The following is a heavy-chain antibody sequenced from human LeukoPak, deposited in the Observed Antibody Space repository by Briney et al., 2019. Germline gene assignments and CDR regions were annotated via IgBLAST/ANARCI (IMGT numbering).Heavy chain of an antibody. CDR2: ISSSGSTI. Sequence: GGSLRLSCAASGFTFSSYEMNWVRQAPGKGLEWVSYISSSGSTIYYADSVKGRFTISRDNAKNSLYLQMNSLRAEDTAVYYCASFGELATGYYYGMDVWGRGTTVTVSS. J-gene: IGHJ6*02. D-gene: IGHD5-12*01. CDR1: GFTFSSYE. CDR3: ASFGELATGYYYGMDV. V-gene: IGHV3-48*03.